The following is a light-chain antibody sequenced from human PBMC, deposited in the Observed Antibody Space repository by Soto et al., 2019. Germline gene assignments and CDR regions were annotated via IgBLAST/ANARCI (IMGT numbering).Light chain of an antibody. CDR1: SSDVGGYHY. V-gene: IGLV2-11*01. J-gene: IGLJ1*01. CDR3: CAYAGSYTLV. CDR2: DVS. Sequence: QSALTQPRSVSGSPGQSVTISCTGTSSDVGGYHYVSWYQQHPGKAPKLMIYDVSKRPSGFPDRFSGSKSGNTASLTISGLQAEDEADYYCCAYAGSYTLVFGTGTKLTVL.